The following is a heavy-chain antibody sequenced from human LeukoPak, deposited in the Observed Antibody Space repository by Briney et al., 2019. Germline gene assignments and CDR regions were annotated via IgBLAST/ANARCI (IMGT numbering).Heavy chain of an antibody. J-gene: IGHJ6*03. Sequence: GRSLRPSCAASALTFSSYAMSWVRQAAGKGLEWVSAICASGGSTYYADSVKGRFTISRDNSKNTLYPQMNSLRAEDTAVYYCAKDGKHEEDYYYYYYMDVWGKGTTVTVSS. D-gene: IGHD1-26*01. CDR2: ICASGGST. V-gene: IGHV3-23*01. CDR3: AKDGKHEEDYYYYYYMDV. CDR1: ALTFSSYA.